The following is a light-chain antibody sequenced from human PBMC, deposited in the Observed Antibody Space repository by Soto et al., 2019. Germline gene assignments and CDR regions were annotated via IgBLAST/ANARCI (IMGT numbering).Light chain of an antibody. J-gene: IGKJ1*01. Sequence: DIQMTQSPSTLSASVGDRVTITCRASQSLNDWLAWFQQKPGKAPNLLIYKVSNLESGVPSRFSGSGSGTEFTLTISSLQPDDFANYYCQQYNGYSWAFGQGTKVEIK. CDR2: KVS. CDR1: QSLNDW. CDR3: QQYNGYSWA. V-gene: IGKV1-5*03.